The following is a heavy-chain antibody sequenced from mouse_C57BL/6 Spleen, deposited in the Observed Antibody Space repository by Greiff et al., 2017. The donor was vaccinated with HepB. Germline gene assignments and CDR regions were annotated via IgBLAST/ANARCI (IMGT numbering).Heavy chain of an antibody. V-gene: IGHV5-17*01. CDR3: ARPYYGSSYWFAC. CDR1: GFTFSDYG. Sequence: EVMLVESGGGLVKPGGSLKLSCAASGFTFSDYGMHWVRQAPEKGLEWVAYISSGSSTIYYADTVKGRFTISRDNAKNTLFLQMTSLRSEDTAMYYCARPYYGSSYWFACWGQGTLVTVSA. J-gene: IGHJ3*01. CDR2: ISSGSSTI. D-gene: IGHD1-1*01.